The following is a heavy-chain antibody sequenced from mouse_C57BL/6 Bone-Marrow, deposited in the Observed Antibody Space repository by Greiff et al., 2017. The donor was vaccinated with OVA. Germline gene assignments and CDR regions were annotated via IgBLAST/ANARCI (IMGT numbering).Heavy chain of an antibody. CDR1: GYTFTSYW. CDR3: AEDYYGSSPRWYFDV. J-gene: IGHJ1*03. CDR2: IHPNSGST. D-gene: IGHD1-1*01. Sequence: QVQLQQPGAELVKPGASVKLSCKASGYTFTSYWMHWVKQRPGQGLEWIGMIHPNSGSTNYNEKFKSKATLTVDKSSSTAYMQLSSLTSEDSAVYYCAEDYYGSSPRWYFDVWGTGTTVTVSS. V-gene: IGHV1-64*01.